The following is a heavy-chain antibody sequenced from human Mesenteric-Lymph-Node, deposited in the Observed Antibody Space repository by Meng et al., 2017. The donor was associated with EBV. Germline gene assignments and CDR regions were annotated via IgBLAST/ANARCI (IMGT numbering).Heavy chain of an antibody. CDR1: DGSVSSGSDY. V-gene: IGHV4-61*01. J-gene: IGHJ4*02. CDR2: IYYSGST. Sequence: QVQLQESGPGLGKPSETPSLTCTGSDGSVSSGSDYWSWIRQPPGKGLEWIGYIYYSGSTNYNPSLKSRVTISVDTSKNQFSLKLSSVTAADTAVYYCARLDRWELLRGLVYWGQGTLVTVSS. D-gene: IGHD1-26*01. CDR3: ARLDRWELLRGLVY.